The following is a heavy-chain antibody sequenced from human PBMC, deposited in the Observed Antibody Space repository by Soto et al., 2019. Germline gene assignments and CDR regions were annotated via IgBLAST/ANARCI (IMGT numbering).Heavy chain of an antibody. Sequence: QVQLVQSGAEVKKPGSSVKVSCRASGGTFSNYAINWVRQAPGQGLEWMGRIIPIVDTANYPQKFQGRLTITVDKSTTTAYLELSSLTSEDTAVYFCARGSAVVAAPYFDYWGQGTLVTVSS. CDR1: GGTFSNYA. D-gene: IGHD6-6*01. CDR3: ARGSAVVAAPYFDY. CDR2: IIPIVDTA. J-gene: IGHJ4*02. V-gene: IGHV1-69*06.